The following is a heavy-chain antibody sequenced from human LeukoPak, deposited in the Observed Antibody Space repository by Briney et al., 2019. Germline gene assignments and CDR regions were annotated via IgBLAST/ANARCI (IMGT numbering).Heavy chain of an antibody. J-gene: IGHJ4*02. CDR1: GFTFSSYA. D-gene: IGHD3-10*01. Sequence: GESLRLSCSASGFTFSSYAMHWVRQAPGKGLEYVSAISSNGGSTYYADFVKGRFTISRDNSKNTLYLQMSSLRAEDTAVYYCVTDRRGILVRGTTFDYWGQGTLVTVSS. CDR3: VTDRRGILVRGTTFDY. V-gene: IGHV3-64D*06. CDR2: ISSNGGST.